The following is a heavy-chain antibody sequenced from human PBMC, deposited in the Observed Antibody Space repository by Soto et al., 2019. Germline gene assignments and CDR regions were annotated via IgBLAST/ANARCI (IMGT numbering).Heavy chain of an antibody. Sequence: EVQLVDSGGGLVQPGGSLRLSCAASGFTFSSYWMHWVRQAPGKGLVWVARINSDGSTKSYADSVKGRFTISRDNAKNTLYLQMNGLGAEDTAVYYCARGPPYCSPDYWGQGTLVTVSS. D-gene: IGHD6-13*01. CDR3: ARGPPYCSPDY. V-gene: IGHV3-74*02. CDR1: GFTFSSYW. CDR2: INSDGSTK. J-gene: IGHJ4*02.